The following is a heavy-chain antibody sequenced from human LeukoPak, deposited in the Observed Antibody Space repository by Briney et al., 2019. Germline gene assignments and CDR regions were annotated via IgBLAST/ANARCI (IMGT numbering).Heavy chain of an antibody. D-gene: IGHD3-10*01. CDR2: ISYTGGNE. V-gene: IGHV3-30*04. Sequence: PGGSLRLSCAASGFTFSSYAMSWVRQAPGKGLEWVAFISYTGGNEYYADPVKGRFTISRDNSKNTLYLQMNSLRSEDTAVYFCAREGGDLGAFDVWGQGTVVTVSS. CDR3: AREGGDLGAFDV. J-gene: IGHJ3*01. CDR1: GFTFSSYA.